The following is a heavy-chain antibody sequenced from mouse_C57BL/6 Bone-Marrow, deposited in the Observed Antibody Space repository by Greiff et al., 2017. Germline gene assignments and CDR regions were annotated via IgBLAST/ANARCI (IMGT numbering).Heavy chain of an antibody. D-gene: IGHD2-3*01. Sequence: EVKVEESGGGLVQPGGSMKLSCVASGFTFSNYWMNWVRQSPEKGLEWVAQIRLKSDNYATHYAESVKGRFTISRDDSKSSVYLQMNNLRAEDTGIYYCTEDGYLFYAMDYWGQGTSVTVSS. CDR3: TEDGYLFYAMDY. CDR2: IRLKSDNYAT. J-gene: IGHJ4*01. V-gene: IGHV6-3*01. CDR1: GFTFSNYW.